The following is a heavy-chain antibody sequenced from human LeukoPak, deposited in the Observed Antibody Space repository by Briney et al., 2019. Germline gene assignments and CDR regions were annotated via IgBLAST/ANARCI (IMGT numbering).Heavy chain of an antibody. V-gene: IGHV1-58*02. CDR1: GFTITSSA. D-gene: IGHD3-22*01. Sequence: GTSVKVSCKASGFTITSSAMQWVRQARGQRLEWIGWIVVGSGNTNYAQKFQERVTITRDMSTSTAYMELSSLRSEDTAVYYCAAHFFYDSSGYRNYYYYMDVWGKGTTVTVSS. CDR3: AAHFFYDSSGYRNYYYYMDV. J-gene: IGHJ6*03. CDR2: IVVGSGNT.